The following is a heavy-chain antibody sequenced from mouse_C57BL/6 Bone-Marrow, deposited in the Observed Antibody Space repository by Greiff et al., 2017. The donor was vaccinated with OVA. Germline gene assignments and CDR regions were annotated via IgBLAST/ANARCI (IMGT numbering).Heavy chain of an antibody. V-gene: IGHV5-4*01. J-gene: IGHJ4*01. Sequence: DVMLVESGGGLVKPGGSLKLSCAASGFTFSSYAMSWVRQTPEKRLEWVATISDGGSYTYYPDNVKGRFTISRDNAKNNLYLQMSHLKSEDTAMYYCARDRDGHYYAMDYWGQGTSVTVSS. CDR1: GFTFSSYA. D-gene: IGHD2-3*01. CDR3: ARDRDGHYYAMDY. CDR2: ISDGGSYT.